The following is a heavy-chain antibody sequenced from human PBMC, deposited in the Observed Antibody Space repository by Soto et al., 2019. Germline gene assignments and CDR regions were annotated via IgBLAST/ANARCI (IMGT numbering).Heavy chain of an antibody. CDR3: ATSVGGGSSFDY. J-gene: IGHJ4*02. D-gene: IGHD2-15*01. CDR2: FDPEDDET. V-gene: IGHV1-24*01. Sequence: QVQLVQSGAEVKKPGASVKVSCKVSGYTLSELSMHWVRQAPGKGLEWMGGFDPEDDETIYAQEFQGRVTMTEDTSPDTADMDLSSLRSEDTAMYYCATSVGGGSSFDYWGQGTLVTVSS. CDR1: GYTLSELS.